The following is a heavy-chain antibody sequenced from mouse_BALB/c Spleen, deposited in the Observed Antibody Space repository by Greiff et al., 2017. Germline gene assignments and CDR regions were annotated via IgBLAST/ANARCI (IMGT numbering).Heavy chain of an antibody. V-gene: IGHV14-3*02. CDR2: IDPENGNT. CDR1: GFNIKDTY. CDR3: ARFSSLYYFDY. J-gene: IGHJ2*01. Sequence: VQLQQSGAELVKPGASVKLSCTASGFNIKDTYMHWVKQRPEQGLEWIGSIDPENGNTSYDPKFQGKATITADTSSNTAYLQLSSLTSEDTAVYYCARFSSLYYFDYWGQGTTLTVSS. D-gene: IGHD1-1*01.